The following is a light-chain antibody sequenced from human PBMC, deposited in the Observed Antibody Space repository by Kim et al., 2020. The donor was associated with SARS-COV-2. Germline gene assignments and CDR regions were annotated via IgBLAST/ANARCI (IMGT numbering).Light chain of an antibody. J-gene: IGLJ2*01. Sequence: VALGQTARMTCGGNNIGSKNVHWYQQKPGQAPVLVIYRDSNRPSGIPERFSGSNSGNTATLTISRAQAGDEADYYCQVWDSSLVVFGGGTQLTV. CDR3: QVWDSSLVV. CDR1: NIGSKN. CDR2: RDS. V-gene: IGLV3-9*01.